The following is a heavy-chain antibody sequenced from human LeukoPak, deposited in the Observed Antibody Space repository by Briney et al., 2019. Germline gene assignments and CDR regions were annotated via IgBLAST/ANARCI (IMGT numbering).Heavy chain of an antibody. J-gene: IGHJ4*02. V-gene: IGHV3-74*01. CDR3: ARGDCSSTSCYYSETAMVDS. CDR2: INSDGSST. Sequence: GGSLRLSCAASGFTFSSYWMHWVRHAPGKGLVWVSRINSDGSSTSYADSVKGRFTISRDNAKNTLYLQMNSLRAEDTAVYYCARGDCSSTSCYYSETAMVDSWGQGTLVTVSS. CDR1: GFTFSSYW. D-gene: IGHD2-2*01.